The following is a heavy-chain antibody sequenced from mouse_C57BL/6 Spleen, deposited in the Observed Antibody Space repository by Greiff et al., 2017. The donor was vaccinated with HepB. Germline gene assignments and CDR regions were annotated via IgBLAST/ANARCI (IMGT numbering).Heavy chain of an antibody. CDR1: GYAFSSSW. CDR2: IYPGDGDT. D-gene: IGHD3-2*02. J-gene: IGHJ3*01. V-gene: IGHV1-82*01. Sequence: VQLQQSGPELVKPGASVKISCKASGYAFSSSWMNWVKQRPGKGLEWIGRIYPGDGDTNYNGKFKGKATLTADKSSSTAYMQLSSLTSEDSAVYLGARWTAQASVAYWGQGTLVTVSA. CDR3: ARWTAQASVAY.